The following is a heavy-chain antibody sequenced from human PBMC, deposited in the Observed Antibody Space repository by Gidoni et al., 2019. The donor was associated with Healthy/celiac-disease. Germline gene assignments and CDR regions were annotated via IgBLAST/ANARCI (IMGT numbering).Heavy chain of an antibody. J-gene: IGHJ4*02. Sequence: EVQLLESGGGWVQPGGSLKLSCAAAGFTFSSYAMSWVRQAPGKGLEWVSAISGSGGSTYSADSVKGRFTISRDNSKNTLYLQMNSLRAEDTAVYYCAKDPTGGVFDYWGQGTLVTVSS. V-gene: IGHV3-23*01. CDR1: GFTFSSYA. CDR2: ISGSGGST. D-gene: IGHD3-16*01. CDR3: AKDPTGGVFDY.